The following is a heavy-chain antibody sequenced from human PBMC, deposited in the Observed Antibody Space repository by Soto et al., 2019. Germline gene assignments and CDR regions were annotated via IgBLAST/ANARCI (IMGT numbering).Heavy chain of an antibody. CDR3: ARGGFSYGTGTEH. J-gene: IGHJ4*02. V-gene: IGHV3-7*01. D-gene: IGHD5-18*01. CDR1: GFSMSRYW. CDR2: KKQEGSEE. Sequence: EVQLVESGGGLVQPGGSLRLSCAASGFSMSRYWMSWVRQAPGKGLEWVADKKQEGSEEYYVDSVKGRFTVSRDNAKNSLYLQLTSLRVEDTALYYCARGGFSYGTGTEHWGQGTLVTVSS.